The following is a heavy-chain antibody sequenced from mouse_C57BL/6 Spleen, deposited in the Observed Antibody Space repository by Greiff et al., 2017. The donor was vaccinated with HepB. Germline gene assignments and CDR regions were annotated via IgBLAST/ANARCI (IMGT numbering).Heavy chain of an antibody. D-gene: IGHD2-5*01. V-gene: IGHV1-55*01. J-gene: IGHJ2*01. Sequence: VQLQQSGAELVKPGASVKMSCKASGYTFTSYWITWVKQRPGQGLEWIGDIYPGSGSTNYNEKFKSMATLTVDTSSSTAYMQLSSLTSEDSAVYYCARRLYSNNCDYWGQGTTLTVSS. CDR3: ARRLYSNNCDY. CDR2: IYPGSGST. CDR1: GYTFTSYW.